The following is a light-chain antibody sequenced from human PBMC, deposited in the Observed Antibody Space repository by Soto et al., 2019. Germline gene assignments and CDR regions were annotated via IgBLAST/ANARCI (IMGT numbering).Light chain of an antibody. CDR3: QQYGNSHPET. CDR1: QSVSDNN. J-gene: IGKJ5*01. V-gene: IGKV3-20*01. CDR2: GAS. Sequence: EVVLTQSPGTLSLSPGDRGALSCRASQSVSDNNLAWYQLRPGQAPRLLIYGASRRATGIPDRFSGSGSGTDFTLTISGLEHEDFAVHYCQQYGNSHPETFGQGTRLEIK.